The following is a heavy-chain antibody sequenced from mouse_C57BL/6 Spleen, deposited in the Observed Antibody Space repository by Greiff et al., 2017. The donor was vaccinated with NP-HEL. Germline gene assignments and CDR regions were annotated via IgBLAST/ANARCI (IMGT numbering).Heavy chain of an antibody. Sequence: EVQLQQSGPELVKPGASVKISCKASGYSFTGYYMHWVKQSSEKSLEWIGEINPSTGGTSYNQKFKGKATLTVDKSSSTAYMQLKSLTSEDSAVYYCARGLYYYGSSYEYFDVWGTGTTVTVSS. CDR3: ARGLYYYGSSYEYFDV. CDR2: INPSTGGT. J-gene: IGHJ1*03. V-gene: IGHV1-43*01. D-gene: IGHD1-1*01. CDR1: GYSFTGYY.